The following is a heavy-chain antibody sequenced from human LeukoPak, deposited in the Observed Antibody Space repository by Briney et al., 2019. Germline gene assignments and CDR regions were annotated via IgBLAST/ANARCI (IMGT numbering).Heavy chain of an antibody. D-gene: IGHD2-15*01. CDR3: ARGGGYCSGGSCYWGIHDY. Sequence: PGGSLRLSCAASGFTFSGDTMNWVRQAPGKGLEWVSSISSSGNYIYCADSVKGRFTISRDNAKSSLYLQMNSLRAEDTAVYYCARGGGYCSGGSCYWGIHDYWGQGTLVTVSS. V-gene: IGHV3-21*01. CDR1: GFTFSGDT. CDR2: ISSSGNYI. J-gene: IGHJ4*02.